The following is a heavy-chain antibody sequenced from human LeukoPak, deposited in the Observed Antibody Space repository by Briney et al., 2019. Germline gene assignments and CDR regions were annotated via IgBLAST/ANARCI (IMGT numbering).Heavy chain of an antibody. Sequence: PSETLSLTCTVSGGSISSYYWSWIRQPPGKGLEWIGYIYYSGSTNYNPSLKSRVTISIDTSKNQFSLKLSSVTAADTAVYYCAGDSSGYYRFVAFDIWGQGQWSPSLQ. V-gene: IGHV4-59*12. CDR1: GGSISSYY. D-gene: IGHD3-22*01. J-gene: IGHJ3*02. CDR3: AGDSSGYYRFVAFDI. CDR2: IYYSGST.